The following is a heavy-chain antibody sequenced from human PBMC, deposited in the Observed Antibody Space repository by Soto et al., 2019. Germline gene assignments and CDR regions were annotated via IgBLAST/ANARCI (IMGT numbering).Heavy chain of an antibody. Sequence: SETLSLTCTVSGGSISSYYWSWIRQPPGKGLEWIGYIYYSGSTNYNPSLKSRVTISVDTSKNQFSLKLSSVTAADTAVYYCARHGDYGDYVAYWGQGTLVTVSS. D-gene: IGHD4-17*01. CDR1: GGSISSYY. CDR3: ARHGDYGDYVAY. J-gene: IGHJ4*02. V-gene: IGHV4-59*08. CDR2: IYYSGST.